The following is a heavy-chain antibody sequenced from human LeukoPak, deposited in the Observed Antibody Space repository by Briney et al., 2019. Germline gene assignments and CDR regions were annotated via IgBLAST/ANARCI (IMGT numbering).Heavy chain of an antibody. V-gene: IGHV4-4*07. CDR2: IYTSGNS. Sequence: SETLSLTCTVSGASISSYYWSWIRQPAGKGLEWIGRIYTSGNSLYNPSLKSRVTMSVDTYKNQFSLNLTSVTAADTAVYYCARDPRGGATYFDSWGQGTLVTVSS. D-gene: IGHD1-26*01. CDR1: GASISSYY. CDR3: ARDPRGGATYFDS. J-gene: IGHJ4*02.